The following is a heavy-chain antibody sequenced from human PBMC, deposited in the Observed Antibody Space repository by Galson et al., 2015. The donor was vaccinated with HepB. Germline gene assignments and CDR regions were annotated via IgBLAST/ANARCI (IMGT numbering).Heavy chain of an antibody. CDR3: ARHRGDGWGSHYRQYYYYGLDV. Sequence: ETLSLTCTVSGGSISRYYWSWIRQPPGKGLEWIGYISYSGSTNYNPSLKSRVTLSVDTSKNQFSLKLSSVTAADTAVYFCARHRGDGWGSHYRQYYYYGLDVWGQGTTVTVSS. CDR2: ISYSGST. D-gene: IGHD3-10*01. J-gene: IGHJ6*02. CDR1: GGSISRYY. V-gene: IGHV4-59*08.